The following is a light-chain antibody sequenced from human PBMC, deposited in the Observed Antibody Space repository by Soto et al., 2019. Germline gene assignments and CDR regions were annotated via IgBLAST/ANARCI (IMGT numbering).Light chain of an antibody. CDR3: MQALQTPFT. Sequence: DIVMTQSPLSLPVTPGEPASISCRSSQSLLHNNRYNYLNWYLQKPGQSPQLLIYLGSNRASGVPDRFSGSGSGTDFTLKISRVEAEDVGIYYGMQALQTPFTFGPGTKVDIK. CDR2: LGS. V-gene: IGKV2-28*01. CDR1: QSLLHNNRYNY. J-gene: IGKJ3*01.